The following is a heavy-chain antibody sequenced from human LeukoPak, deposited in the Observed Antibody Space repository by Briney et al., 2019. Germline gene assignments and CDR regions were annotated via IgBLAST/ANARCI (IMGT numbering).Heavy chain of an antibody. CDR3: ARDLSTGDLSFDY. CDR2: INPNSGGT. V-gene: IGHV1-2*02. Sequence: GASVKVSCKASGYSFTDHFMHWVRQAPGQGLEWMGWINPNSGGTKYAQNFQGRVTMTRDMSISTVYMELSRLRSDDTAINFCARDLSTGDLSFDYWGQGTLVTVSS. D-gene: IGHD7-27*01. J-gene: IGHJ4*02. CDR1: GYSFTDHF.